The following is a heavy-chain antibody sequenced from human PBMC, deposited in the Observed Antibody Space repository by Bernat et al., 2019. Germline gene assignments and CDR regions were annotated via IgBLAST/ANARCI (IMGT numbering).Heavy chain of an antibody. CDR2: ISGSGGST. V-gene: IGHV3-23*04. CDR1: GFTFSDYY. Sequence: VQLVESGGGLVKPGGSLRLSCAASGFTFSDYYMSWIRQAPGKGLEWVSAISGSGGSTYYADSVKGRFTISRDNSKNTLYLQMNSLRAEDTAVYYCAKDSDIVVVPAYLSWGQGTLVTVSS. J-gene: IGHJ4*02. CDR3: AKDSDIVVVPAYLS. D-gene: IGHD2-2*01.